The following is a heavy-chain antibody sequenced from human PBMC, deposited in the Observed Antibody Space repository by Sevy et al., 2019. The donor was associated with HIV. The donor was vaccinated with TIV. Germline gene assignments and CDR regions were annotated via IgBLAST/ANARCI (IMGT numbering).Heavy chain of an antibody. CDR1: GFTFSTYN. D-gene: IGHD4-17*01. J-gene: IGHJ4*02. CDR3: AKDGHDYGDFYFNY. Sequence: GGSLRLSCAASGFTFSTYNMHWVRQAPGKGLEWVSCIIGSGGRTYYAESVKGRFTISRDNAKNTLYLQMNNLRAEDTAVYYCAKDGHDYGDFYFNYWGQGTLVTVSS. V-gene: IGHV3-23*01. CDR2: IIGSGGRT.